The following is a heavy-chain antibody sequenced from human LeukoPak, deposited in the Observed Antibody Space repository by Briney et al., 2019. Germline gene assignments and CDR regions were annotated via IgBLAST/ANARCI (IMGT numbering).Heavy chain of an antibody. CDR3: ARIVDTAMVIDY. V-gene: IGHV1-2*02. CDR1: GYTFTGYY. CDR2: INPNSGDT. J-gene: IGHJ4*02. D-gene: IGHD5-18*01. Sequence: ASVKVSCKASGYTFTGYYMHWVRQAPGQGLEWMGWINPNSGDTNYAQKFQGRVTMTRDTSISTAYMELSRLRSDDTAVYYCARIVDTAMVIDYWGQGTLVTVSS.